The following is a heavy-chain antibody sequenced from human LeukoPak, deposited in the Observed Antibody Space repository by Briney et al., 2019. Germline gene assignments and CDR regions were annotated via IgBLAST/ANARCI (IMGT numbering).Heavy chain of an antibody. V-gene: IGHV1-58*01. CDR2: IVVGSGNT. CDR3: ATILTGYYFPDY. J-gene: IGHJ4*02. CDR1: GFTFTSSA. D-gene: IGHD3-9*01. Sequence: SVKVSCKASGFTFTSSAVQWVRQARGQRLEWIGWIVVGSGNTNYAQKFQERVTITRDMSTSTAYMELSSLRSEDTAVYYCATILTGYYFPDYWGQGTLSPSPQ.